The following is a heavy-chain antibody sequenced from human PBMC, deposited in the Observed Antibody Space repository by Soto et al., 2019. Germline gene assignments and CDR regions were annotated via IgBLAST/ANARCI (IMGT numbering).Heavy chain of an antibody. CDR1: GGSINNYYW. CDR3: ARALREGLPIYYFDS. D-gene: IGHD1-26*01. V-gene: IGHV2-26*01. Sequence: ETLSLTCTVSGGSINNYYWSWIRQPPGKALEWLAHIFWNDERSYNTSLKSRLTISRDTSKSQVVLTMTNVDPVDTGTYFCARALREGLPIYYFDSWGQGTLVTVSS. J-gene: IGHJ4*02. CDR2: IFWNDER.